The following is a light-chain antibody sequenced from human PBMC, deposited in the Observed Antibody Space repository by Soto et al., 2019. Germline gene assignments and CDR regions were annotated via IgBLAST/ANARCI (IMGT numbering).Light chain of an antibody. CDR1: QSISSW. CDR3: QQYTNTNNPWM. V-gene: IGKV1-5*03. Sequence: DIQMTQSPSTLSASVGDRVSITCRASQSISSWLAWYQQKPGKAPKMLMYKASSLESGVPSRFRGSGSGTEFTLIISGLQPDDSATYYCQQYTNTNNPWMFGQGTKVDI. CDR2: KAS. J-gene: IGKJ1*01.